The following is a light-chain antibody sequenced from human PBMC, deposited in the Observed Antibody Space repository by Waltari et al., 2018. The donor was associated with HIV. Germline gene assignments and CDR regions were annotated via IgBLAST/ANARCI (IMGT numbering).Light chain of an antibody. CDR2: DDA. CDR3: QVWDFTTDHVV. J-gene: IGLJ3*02. CDR1: NVGNKR. V-gene: IGLV3-21*02. Sequence: SYILTQSPSVSVAPGQTAKISCGGDNVGNKRVHWYQQKPGQAPLLVIYDDAARPSGIPARFSGSNSGNTATLTITRVEVGDEADYYCQVWDFTTDHVVFGGGTKLTVL.